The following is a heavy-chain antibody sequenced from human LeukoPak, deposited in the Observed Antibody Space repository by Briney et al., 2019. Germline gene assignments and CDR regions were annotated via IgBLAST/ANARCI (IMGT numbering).Heavy chain of an antibody. V-gene: IGHV3-23*01. CDR2: ISGSGGST. CDR3: AKERRGYSYGYSYYYMDV. Sequence: PGGSLRLSCAASGFTFSSYAMSWVRQAPGKGLEWVSAISGSGGSTYYADSVKGRFTISRDNSKNTLYLKMNSLRAEDTAVYYCAKERRGYSYGYSYYYMDVWGKGTTVTVSS. D-gene: IGHD5-18*01. CDR1: GFTFSSYA. J-gene: IGHJ6*03.